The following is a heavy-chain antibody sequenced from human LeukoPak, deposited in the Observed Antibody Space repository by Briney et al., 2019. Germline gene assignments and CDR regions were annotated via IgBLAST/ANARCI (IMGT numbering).Heavy chain of an antibody. J-gene: IGHJ4*02. CDR3: ARGGAAAARKRGIDY. D-gene: IGHD6-13*01. CDR2: ISENGRAK. V-gene: IGHV3-7*01. Sequence: PGGSLRLSCAASGFSFSNCWMSWVRQAPGKGLEWVASISENGRAKPYVASVRGRFTISRDNTKNSLYLQMNSLRVEDTAVYYCARGGAAAARKRGIDYWGQGTLVTVSS. CDR1: GFSFSNCW.